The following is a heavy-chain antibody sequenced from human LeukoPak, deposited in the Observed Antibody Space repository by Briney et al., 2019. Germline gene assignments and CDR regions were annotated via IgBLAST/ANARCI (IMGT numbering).Heavy chain of an antibody. CDR3: ASQGYCSGGSCYGAGSY. D-gene: IGHD2-15*01. V-gene: IGHV1-46*01. CDR2: INPSGGST. CDR1: GYTFTGYY. J-gene: IGHJ4*02. Sequence: GASVKVSCKASGYTFTGYYMHWVRQAPGQGLEWMGIINPSGGSTSYAQKFQGRVTMTRDTSTSTVYMELSSLRSEDTAVYYCASQGYCSGGSCYGAGSYWGQGTLVTVSS.